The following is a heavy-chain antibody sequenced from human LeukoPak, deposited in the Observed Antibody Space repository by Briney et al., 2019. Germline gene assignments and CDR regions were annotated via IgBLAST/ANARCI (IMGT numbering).Heavy chain of an antibody. Sequence: ASVKVSCKASGYTLTGYYMHWVRQAPGQGLEWMGWINPNSGGTNYAQKVQGRVAMTRDTSISTAYMELSRLGSDDTAVYYCARDGASGYLADYWGQGTLVTVSS. CDR3: ARDGASGYLADY. CDR2: INPNSGGT. J-gene: IGHJ4*02. D-gene: IGHD3-3*01. V-gene: IGHV1-2*02. CDR1: GYTLTGYY.